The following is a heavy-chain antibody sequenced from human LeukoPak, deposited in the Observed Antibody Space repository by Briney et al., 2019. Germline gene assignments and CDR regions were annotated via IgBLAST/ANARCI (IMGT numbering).Heavy chain of an antibody. V-gene: IGHV3-53*01. J-gene: IGHJ5*01. Sequence: GGSLRLSCAASGFTVSSNYTSWVRQAPGKGLEWVSIIYSGGSTYYADSVKGRFTISRDNSKNTLYLQMNSLRAEDTAVYYCARVAAAGPFDSWGQGTLVTVSS. CDR1: GFTVSSNY. CDR3: ARVAAAGPFDS. CDR2: IYSGGST. D-gene: IGHD6-13*01.